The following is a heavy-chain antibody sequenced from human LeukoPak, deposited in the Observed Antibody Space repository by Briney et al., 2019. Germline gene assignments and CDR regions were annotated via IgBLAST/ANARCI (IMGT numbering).Heavy chain of an antibody. CDR2: ITPSGST. V-gene: IGHV4-34*01. CDR1: GDSISRYF. D-gene: IGHD3-22*01. J-gene: IGHJ4*02. CDR3: ASSFYYDSRDY. Sequence: SETLSLTCTVSGDSISRYFWSWIRQPPGKGLEWIGEITPSGSTNYNPSLKSRVSISIDTSKKKLSLRLTSVTTADSAVYYCASSFYYDSRDYWGQGTLVTVSS.